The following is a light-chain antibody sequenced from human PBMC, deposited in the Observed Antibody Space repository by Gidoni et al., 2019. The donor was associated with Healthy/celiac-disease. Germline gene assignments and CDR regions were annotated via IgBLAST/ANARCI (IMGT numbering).Light chain of an antibody. Sequence: DIQMTQSPSSLSASVAASVTITCRESQSISSYLNWYQQKPGKAPKLLIYAASSLQIGVPSRCSGSGSGTDFTLTISSLQPEDFATYYCQQSYSTPWTFGQGTKLEIK. J-gene: IGKJ2*01. CDR1: QSISSY. CDR2: AAS. V-gene: IGKV1-39*01. CDR3: QQSYSTPWT.